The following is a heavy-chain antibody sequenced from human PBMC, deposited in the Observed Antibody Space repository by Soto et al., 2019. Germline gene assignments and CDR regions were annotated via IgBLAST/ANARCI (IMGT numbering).Heavy chain of an antibody. J-gene: IGHJ4*02. CDR2: IIPIFGTA. CDR3: STGYYYYSSGYYPLDY. D-gene: IGHD3-22*01. CDR1: GGTFSSYA. V-gene: IGHV1-69*01. Sequence: QVQLVQSGAEVKKPGSSVKVSCKASGGTFSSYAISWVRQAPGQGLEWMGGIIPIFGTANYAQKFQGRVKITADESTSTAYMELRSLRSEDTAVYYCSTGYYYYSSGYYPLDYWGQGTLVTVSS.